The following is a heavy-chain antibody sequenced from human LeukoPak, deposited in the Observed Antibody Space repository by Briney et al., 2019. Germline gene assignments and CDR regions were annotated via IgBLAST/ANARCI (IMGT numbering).Heavy chain of an antibody. CDR3: ARDINYYDSSGFDY. V-gene: IGHV1-2*02. Sequence: ASVKVSCKASGYTFTGYYMHWVRQAPGQGLEWMGWINPNSGGTNYAQKFQGRVTMTRDTSISTAYMELSRLRSDDTAAYYCARDINYYDSSGFDYWGQGTLVTVSS. J-gene: IGHJ4*02. CDR2: INPNSGGT. CDR1: GYTFTGYY. D-gene: IGHD3-22*01.